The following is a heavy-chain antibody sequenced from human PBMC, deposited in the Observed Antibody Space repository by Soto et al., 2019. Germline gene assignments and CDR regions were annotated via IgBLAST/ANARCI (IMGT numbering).Heavy chain of an antibody. V-gene: IGHV3-33*01. Sequence: QVQLVESGGGVVQPGTSLRLSCAASGFTFSGHGMHWVRQAPGKGREWMAVIWYDGSKKYYGDSVKGRFTISRDNSKNTLFLQMNSLRVEDTAVYYCARGRGGDYGGNSGYYDYWGQGTLVTVSS. D-gene: IGHD4-17*01. CDR1: GFTFSGHG. J-gene: IGHJ4*02. CDR3: ARGRGGDYGGNSGYYDY. CDR2: IWYDGSKK.